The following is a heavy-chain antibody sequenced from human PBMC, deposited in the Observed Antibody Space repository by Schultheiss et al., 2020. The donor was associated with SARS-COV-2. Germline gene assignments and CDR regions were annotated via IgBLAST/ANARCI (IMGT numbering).Heavy chain of an antibody. CDR1: GYSLTGHH. CDR2: INPNSGGT. Sequence: GESLKISCKASGYSLTGHHMHWVRQAPGQGLEWMGRINPNSGGTNYAQKLQGRVTMTTDTSTSTAYMELSSLRAEDTAVYYCARELYQLLYYGMDVWGQGTTVTVSS. J-gene: IGHJ6*02. CDR3: ARELYQLLYYGMDV. V-gene: IGHV1-2*06. D-gene: IGHD2-2*01.